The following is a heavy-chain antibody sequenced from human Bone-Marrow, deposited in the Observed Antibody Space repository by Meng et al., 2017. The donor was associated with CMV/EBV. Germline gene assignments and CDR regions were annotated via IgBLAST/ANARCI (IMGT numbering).Heavy chain of an antibody. CDR2: ISSSSYV. V-gene: IGHV3-21*01. D-gene: IGHD6-6*01. CDR1: GFTFSTYS. CDR3: ARQYSSSGFFDY. J-gene: IGHJ4*02. Sequence: GESLKISCAASGFTFSTYSMNWVRQAPVKGLEWVSSISSSSYVYYADSVKGRFTVSRDNAKNSLYLQMNSLSAEDTAVYFCARQYSSSGFFDYWGQGTLVTVSS.